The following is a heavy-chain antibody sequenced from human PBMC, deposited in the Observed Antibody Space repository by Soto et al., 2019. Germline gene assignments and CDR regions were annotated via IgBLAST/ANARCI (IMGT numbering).Heavy chain of an antibody. V-gene: IGHV1-18*01. CDR1: GYTFTSYG. Sequence: ASVKVSCKASGYTFTSYGISWVRQAPGQGLELMGWISAYNGNTNYAQKLQGRVTMTTDTSTSTAYMELRSLRSDDTAVYYCARDPYYDILTGYYISWFDPWGQGTLVTVYS. CDR2: ISAYNGNT. J-gene: IGHJ5*02. D-gene: IGHD3-9*01. CDR3: ARDPYYDILTGYYISWFDP.